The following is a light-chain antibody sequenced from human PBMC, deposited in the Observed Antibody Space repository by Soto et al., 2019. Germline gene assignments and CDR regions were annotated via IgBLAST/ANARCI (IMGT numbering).Light chain of an antibody. Sequence: SYELTQPPSVSVAPGKTARITCGGNNIGSKSVHWYQQKPGQAPVLVIYYDSDRPSGIPERFPGSNSGNTATLTIRRVEAGDEADYYCQVWDSSSDPWVFGGGTKLTVL. J-gene: IGLJ3*02. CDR3: QVWDSSSDPWV. CDR1: NIGSKS. CDR2: YDS. V-gene: IGLV3-21*04.